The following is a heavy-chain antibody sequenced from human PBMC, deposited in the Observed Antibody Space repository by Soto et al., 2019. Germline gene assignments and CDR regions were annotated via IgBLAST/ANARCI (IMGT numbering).Heavy chain of an antibody. V-gene: IGHV3-33*01. D-gene: IGHD3-3*01. CDR1: GFTFTNYG. Sequence: QEQLVESGGGVAQPGRSLRLSCAASGFTFTNYGMQWVRQAPGKGLEWVAVVWYDGINKHYAESVKGRFSITRDNSKNTLYLQMNSLRVEDTAVYHCARVDPYYASDFWGQGTLVTVSS. CDR2: VWYDGINK. J-gene: IGHJ4*02. CDR3: ARVDPYYASDF.